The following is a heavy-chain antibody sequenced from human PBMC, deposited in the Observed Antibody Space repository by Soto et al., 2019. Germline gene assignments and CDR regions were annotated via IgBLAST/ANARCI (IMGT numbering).Heavy chain of an antibody. CDR2: ISAYNGNT. J-gene: IGHJ6*02. Sequence: ASVKVSCKASGYTFTSYGISWVRQAPGQGLEWMGWISAYNGNTNYAQKLQGRVTMTTDTSTSTAYMELRSLRSDDTAVYYCARDLLRYFDWLHPPQYYYGMDVWGQGTRVTVSS. V-gene: IGHV1-18*01. CDR3: ARDLLRYFDWLHPPQYYYGMDV. D-gene: IGHD3-9*01. CDR1: GYTFTSYG.